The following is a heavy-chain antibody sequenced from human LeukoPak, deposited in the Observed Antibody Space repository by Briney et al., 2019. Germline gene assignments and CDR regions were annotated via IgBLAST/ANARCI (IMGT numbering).Heavy chain of an antibody. CDR2: ISYDGSNK. CDR1: GFTFSSYA. D-gene: IGHD2-21*02. V-gene: IGHV3-30-3*01. Sequence: PGGSLRLSCAASGFTFSSYAMHWVRQAPGKGLEWVAVISYDGSNKYYADSMKGRFTISRDNSKNTLYLQMNSLRAEDTAVYYCARGLGVVTAVYFDYWGQGTLVTVSS. CDR3: ARGLGVVTAVYFDY. J-gene: IGHJ4*02.